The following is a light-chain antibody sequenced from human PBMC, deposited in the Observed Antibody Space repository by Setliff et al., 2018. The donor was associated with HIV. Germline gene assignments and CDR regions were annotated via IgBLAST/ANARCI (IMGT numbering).Light chain of an antibody. CDR3: ATWDDSLNGRV. V-gene: IGLV1-44*01. Sequence: VLTQPPSPSGTPGQRVTISCSGGSSNIGSNTVNWYQQLPGTAPKLLIYSTYQRPSGVPDRFSGSKSGTSASLAISGLQSEDEADYYCATWDDSLNGRVFGTGTKVTVL. CDR2: STY. CDR1: SSNIGSNT. J-gene: IGLJ1*01.